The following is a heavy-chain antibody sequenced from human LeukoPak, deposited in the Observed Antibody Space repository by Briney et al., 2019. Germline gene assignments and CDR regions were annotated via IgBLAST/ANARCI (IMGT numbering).Heavy chain of an antibody. CDR3: ARRTGSGWEATFDY. Sequence: AASVKVSCKASGYTFTSYGISWVRQAPGQGLEWMGWISAYNGNTNYAQKLQGRVTMTTDTSTSTAYMELRNLRSDDTAVYYCARRTGSGWEATFDYWGQGTLVTVSS. D-gene: IGHD1-26*01. J-gene: IGHJ4*02. V-gene: IGHV1-18*01. CDR2: ISAYNGNT. CDR1: GYTFTSYG.